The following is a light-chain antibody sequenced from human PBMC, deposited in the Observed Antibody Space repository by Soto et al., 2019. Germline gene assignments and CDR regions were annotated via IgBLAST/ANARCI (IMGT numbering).Light chain of an antibody. CDR3: SSYTSRRPVG. CDR2: EVT. CDR1: SSDVGGYKY. Sequence: QSVLTQPASVSGSPGQSITISCTGTSSDVGGYKYVSWYQQHPGKAPKLMIYEVTNRPSGVSNRFSGSKSGNTASLTISGLQAEDEADYYCSSYTSRRPVGFGTGTKVTVL. J-gene: IGLJ1*01. V-gene: IGLV2-14*01.